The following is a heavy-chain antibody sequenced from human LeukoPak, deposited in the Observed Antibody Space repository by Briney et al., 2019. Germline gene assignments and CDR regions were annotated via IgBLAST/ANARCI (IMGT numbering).Heavy chain of an antibody. J-gene: IGHJ4*02. V-gene: IGHV4-34*01. CDR2: INNSGST. D-gene: IGHD3-16*01. Sequence: SETLSLTCAVYGASFSDSYWSWIRQSPEKGLEWIGEINNSGSTSYNPSLNSRVIMSVDRSKNQFSLRLTSVTPADTAVYYCARGRYGPRLGNWGQGTLVTVSS. CDR3: ARGRYGPRLGN. CDR1: GASFSDSY.